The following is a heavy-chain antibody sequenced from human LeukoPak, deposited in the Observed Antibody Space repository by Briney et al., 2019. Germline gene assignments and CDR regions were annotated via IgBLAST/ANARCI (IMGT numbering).Heavy chain of an antibody. V-gene: IGHV4-59*08. CDR3: AKQAYCNGTSCYPFDY. Sequence: PSETLSLTCNVSSGSISRSYWCWFRRPPGEGLEWIGYIYYSGSTCYNPSLNSRVTVSVATSKNPFSLKLDSLTAADTAVYYCAKQAYCNGTSCYPFDYWGQGTLVTVSS. CDR1: SGSISRSY. J-gene: IGHJ4*02. D-gene: IGHD2-2*01. CDR2: IYYSGST.